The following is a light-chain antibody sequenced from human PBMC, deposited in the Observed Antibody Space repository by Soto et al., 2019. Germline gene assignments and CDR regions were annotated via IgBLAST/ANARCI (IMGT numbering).Light chain of an antibody. CDR1: QSVSSN. V-gene: IGKV3-15*01. Sequence: EIVMTQSPATLSVSPGERATLSCRASQSVSSNLAWYQQKPGQAPRLLIYGASTRATDIPARFSGSGSGTEFTLTISSLQSEDFAVYYRQQYNNWQTFGQGTRLEIK. CDR3: QQYNNWQT. J-gene: IGKJ5*01. CDR2: GAS.